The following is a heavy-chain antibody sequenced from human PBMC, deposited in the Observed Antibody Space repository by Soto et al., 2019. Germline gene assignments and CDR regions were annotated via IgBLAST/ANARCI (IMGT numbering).Heavy chain of an antibody. CDR2: IIPIFGTA. CDR1: GGTFSNYA. Sequence: QVQLVQSGAEVKKPGSSVKVSCKASGGTFSNYAISWVRQAPGQGPEWMGGIIPIFGTANYAQNFQGRVTITXXEXTXXAYMELNNLRSEDTAVYYCAQTLGSAVAGPGRFDLWGRGTLVTVSS. J-gene: IGHJ2*01. D-gene: IGHD6-19*01. CDR3: AQTLGSAVAGPGRFDL. V-gene: IGHV1-69*05.